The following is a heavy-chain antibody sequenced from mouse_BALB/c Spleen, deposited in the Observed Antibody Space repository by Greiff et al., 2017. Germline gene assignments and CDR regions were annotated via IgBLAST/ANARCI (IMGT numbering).Heavy chain of an antibody. Sequence: LVESGAELVRPGSSVKISCKASGYAFSSYWMNWVKQRPGQGLEWIGQIYPGDGDTNYNGKFKGKATLTADKSSSTAYMQLSSLTSEDSAVYFCARAPYGLYAMDYWGQGTSVTVSS. CDR1: GYAFSSYW. V-gene: IGHV1-80*01. D-gene: IGHD1-1*02. CDR3: ARAPYGLYAMDY. CDR2: IYPGDGDT. J-gene: IGHJ4*01.